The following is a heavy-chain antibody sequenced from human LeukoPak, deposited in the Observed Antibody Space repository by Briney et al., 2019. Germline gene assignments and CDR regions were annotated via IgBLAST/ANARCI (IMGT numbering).Heavy chain of an antibody. CDR3: ARHTRSRPFDY. Sequence: GESLKISCKGSGYTFSSYWIGWVRQMPGKGLERVGIIYPGDSETRYSSSFQGQVTISADKSISTAYLQWSSLKASDTAMYYCARHTRSRPFDYWGQGTLVTVSS. D-gene: IGHD6-13*01. V-gene: IGHV5-51*01. J-gene: IGHJ4*02. CDR2: IYPGDSET. CDR1: GYTFSSYW.